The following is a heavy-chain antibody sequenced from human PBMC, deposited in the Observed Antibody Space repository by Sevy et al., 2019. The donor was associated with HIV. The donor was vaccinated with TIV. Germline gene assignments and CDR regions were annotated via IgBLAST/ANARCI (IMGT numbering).Heavy chain of an antibody. Sequence: GESLKISCETSGFIFTDYWMSWVRQIPGKGLEWVATIKQDQSEKYYVDSVKGRFAISRDSAKKSVSLQMNGLRAEDTALYFCAREVGGVNWRPYYFDSWGQGTLVTVSS. CDR2: IKQDQSEK. V-gene: IGHV3-7*01. CDR3: AREVGGVNWRPYYFDS. CDR1: GFIFTDYW. J-gene: IGHJ4*02. D-gene: IGHD3-3*01.